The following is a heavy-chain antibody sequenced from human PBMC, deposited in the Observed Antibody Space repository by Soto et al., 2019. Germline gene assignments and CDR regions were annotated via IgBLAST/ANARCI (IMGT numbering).Heavy chain of an antibody. Sequence: EVQLLESGGGFIHPGGSVRLSCAASGFSFSSFARNWVRQAPGKGLEWVSIISGSADSTFYADSVKGRFTISRDNSKSTLYLQINSLRAEDTAVYYCAKTRGAMIYAISVYGMDVWGQGTTVTVSS. J-gene: IGHJ6*02. D-gene: IGHD2-8*01. V-gene: IGHV3-23*01. CDR2: ISGSADST. CDR1: GFSFSSFA. CDR3: AKTRGAMIYAISVYGMDV.